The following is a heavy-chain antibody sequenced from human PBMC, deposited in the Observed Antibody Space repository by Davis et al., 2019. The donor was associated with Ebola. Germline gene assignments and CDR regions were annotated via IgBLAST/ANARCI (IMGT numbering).Heavy chain of an antibody. CDR1: GFTFSDYY. Sequence: GESLKISCAASGFTFSDYYMSWIRQAPGKGLEWVSYISSSSSYTNYADSVKGRFTISRDNAKNSLYLQMNSLRAEDTAVYYCAKRDGSAEDYWGQGTLVTVSS. CDR2: ISSSSSYT. CDR3: AKRDGSAEDY. J-gene: IGHJ4*02. D-gene: IGHD1-26*01. V-gene: IGHV3-11*03.